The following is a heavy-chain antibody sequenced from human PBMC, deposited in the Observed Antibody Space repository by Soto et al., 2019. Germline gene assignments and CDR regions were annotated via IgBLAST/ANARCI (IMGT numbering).Heavy chain of an antibody. CDR3: ARGDVDTARVSGY. J-gene: IGHJ4*02. CDR2: IWYDGSNK. D-gene: IGHD5-18*01. V-gene: IGHV3-33*01. CDR1: GFTFSSYG. Sequence: QVQLVESGGGVVQPGRSLRLSCAASGFTFSSYGMHWVRQAPGKGLEWVAGIWYDGSNKYYADSVKGRFTISRDNSKNPLYLQMNSLRAEDTAVYYCARGDVDTARVSGYWGQGTLVTVSS.